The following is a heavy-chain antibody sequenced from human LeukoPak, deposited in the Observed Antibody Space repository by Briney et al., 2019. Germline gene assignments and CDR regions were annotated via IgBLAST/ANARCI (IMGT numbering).Heavy chain of an antibody. D-gene: IGHD3-10*01. CDR3: ARDPRYGSGSFYYYMDV. J-gene: IGHJ6*03. V-gene: IGHV1-2*02. CDR1: GYTFTGYD. CDR2: INPNSGGT. Sequence: ASVKVSCKASGYTFTGYDMHWVRQAPGQGLEWMGWINPNSGGTNYAQKFQGRVTMTRDTSISTAYMELSRLRSDDTAVYYCARDPRYGSGSFYYYMDVWGKGATVTVSS.